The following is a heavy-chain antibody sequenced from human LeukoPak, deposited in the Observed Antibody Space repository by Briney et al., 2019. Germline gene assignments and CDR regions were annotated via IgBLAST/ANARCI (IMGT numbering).Heavy chain of an antibody. J-gene: IGHJ4*02. Sequence: GGSLRLSCAASGFTVSSNYMTWVRQAPGKGLEWVSVIYTSGNTDYADSVKGRFTISRDNSKNTLYLQMNSLRAEDTAVYYCANVVGGYWGQGTLVTVSS. CDR3: ANVVGGY. V-gene: IGHV3-66*01. CDR2: IYTSGNT. D-gene: IGHD2-21*01. CDR1: GFTVSSNY.